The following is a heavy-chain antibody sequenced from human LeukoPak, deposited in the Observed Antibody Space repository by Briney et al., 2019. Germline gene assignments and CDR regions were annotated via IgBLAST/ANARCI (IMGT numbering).Heavy chain of an antibody. CDR3: AGGFWSGYYKPHPFDY. J-gene: IGHJ4*02. V-gene: IGHV4-39*07. CDR2: IYYSGST. CDR1: GGSISSSSYY. Sequence: SETLSLTCTVSGGSISSSSYYWGWIRQPPGKGLEWIGSIYYSGSTYYNPSLKSRVTISVDTSKNQFSLKLSSVTAADTAVYYCAGGFWSGYYKPHPFDYWGQGTLVTVSS. D-gene: IGHD3-3*01.